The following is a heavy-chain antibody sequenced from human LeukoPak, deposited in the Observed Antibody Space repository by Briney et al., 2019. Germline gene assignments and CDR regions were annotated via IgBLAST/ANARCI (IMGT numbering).Heavy chain of an antibody. CDR1: GASITTYY. CDR3: ATTTKLAWFDP. D-gene: IGHD1-26*01. V-gene: IGHV4-4*09. J-gene: IGHJ5*02. Sequence: SETLSLTCTVSGASITTYYWSWIRQPPGKGLEWIGYIDTSGSTNYNPTLKSRVTISVDTSKNQFSLKLSSVTAADTAVYYCATTTKLAWFDPWGQGTLVTVSS. CDR2: IDTSGST.